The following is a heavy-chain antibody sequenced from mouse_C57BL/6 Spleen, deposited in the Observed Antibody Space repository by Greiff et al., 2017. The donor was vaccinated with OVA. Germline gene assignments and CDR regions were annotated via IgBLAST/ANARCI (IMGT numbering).Heavy chain of an antibody. V-gene: IGHV1-52*01. Sequence: VQLQEPGAELVRPGSSVKLSCKASGYTFTSYWMHWVKQRPIQGLEWIGNIDPSDSETHYNQKYKDKAELTVEKSSRTAYMQLSSRTAEDSAVYYCARGLLLGQYYAMDYWGQGTSVTVSA. D-gene: IGHD4-1*01. CDR2: IDPSDSET. J-gene: IGHJ4*01. CDR3: ARGLLLGQYYAMDY. CDR1: GYTFTSYW.